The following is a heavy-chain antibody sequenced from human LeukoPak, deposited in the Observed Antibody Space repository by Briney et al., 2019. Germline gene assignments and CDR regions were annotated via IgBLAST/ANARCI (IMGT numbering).Heavy chain of an antibody. J-gene: IGHJ6*03. Sequence: SETLSLTCTVSGGSISSYYWSWIRQPAGEGLEWIGRIYTSGSTNYNPSLKSRVTMSVDTSKNQFSLKLSSVTAADTAVYYCARAGIAAAGALNYYYYYMDVWGKGTTVTVSS. CDR1: GGSISSYY. D-gene: IGHD6-13*01. V-gene: IGHV4-4*07. CDR2: IYTSGST. CDR3: ARAGIAAAGALNYYYYYMDV.